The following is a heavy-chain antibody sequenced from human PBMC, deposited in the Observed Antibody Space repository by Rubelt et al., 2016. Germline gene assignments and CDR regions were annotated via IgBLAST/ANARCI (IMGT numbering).Heavy chain of an antibody. J-gene: IGHJ4*02. Sequence: QVQLVQSGSELKKPGASVKVSCKASGYTFTSYAMNWVRQAPGQGLEWMGIINPSGGSTGYAQKFQGRITVTRDTSTSTVYMELSSLRSEDTAVYYCARANSGSGYFGIDYWGQGTLVTVSS. D-gene: IGHD3-22*01. V-gene: IGHV1-46*01. CDR1: GYTFTSYA. CDR2: INPSGGST. CDR3: ARANSGSGYFGIDY.